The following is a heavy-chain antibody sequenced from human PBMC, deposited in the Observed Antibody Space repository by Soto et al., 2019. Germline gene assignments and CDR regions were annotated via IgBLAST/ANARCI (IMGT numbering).Heavy chain of an antibody. Sequence: GGSLRLSCAASGFTLSSYWMLWVRQAPGKGLVWVSRLNGDGRSTSHADSVKGRFTISRDNAKNTLYLQMNSLRAEDTAVYYCARYSAVPGYDYYSYMDVWGKGTTVTVSS. CDR3: ARYSAVPGYDYYSYMDV. CDR2: LNGDGRST. J-gene: IGHJ6*03. V-gene: IGHV3-74*01. D-gene: IGHD2-21*01. CDR1: GFTLSSYW.